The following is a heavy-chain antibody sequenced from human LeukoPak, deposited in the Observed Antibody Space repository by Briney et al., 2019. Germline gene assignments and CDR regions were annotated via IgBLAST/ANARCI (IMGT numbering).Heavy chain of an antibody. CDR1: GFTFSSYV. CDR2: ISSTSSSI. J-gene: IGHJ4*02. CDR3: TRERKSGIAAFDY. V-gene: IGHV3-21*01. Sequence: PGGSLRLSCAASGFTFSSYVMNWVRQAPGKGLEWVSFISSTSSSIYYADSLKGRFTISRDNAKNSLYLEMNSLRAEDTAVYYCTRERKSGIAAFDYWGQGTLVTVSS. D-gene: IGHD6-13*01.